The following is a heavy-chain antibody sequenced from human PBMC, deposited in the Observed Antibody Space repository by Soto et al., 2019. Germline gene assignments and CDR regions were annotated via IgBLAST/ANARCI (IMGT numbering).Heavy chain of an antibody. V-gene: IGHV3-23*01. Sequence: GVLRLSCAASGFTFSSYAMSWVRQAPGKGLEWVSAIGGSGGSTYYADSVKGRFTISRDNSKNTLFLQMNSLRAEDTAVYYCAKDPYYYDTSEMDVWGQGTTVTVSS. D-gene: IGHD3-22*01. CDR3: AKDPYYYDTSEMDV. CDR2: IGGSGGST. J-gene: IGHJ6*02. CDR1: GFTFSSYA.